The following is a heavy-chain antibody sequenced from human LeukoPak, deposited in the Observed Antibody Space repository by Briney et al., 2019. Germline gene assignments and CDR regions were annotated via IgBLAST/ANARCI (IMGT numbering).Heavy chain of an antibody. D-gene: IGHD3-10*01. Sequence: ASVKVSCKASGYTFTSYGISWVRQAPGQGLEWTGWISAYNGNTNYAQKLQGRVTMTTDTSTSTAYMELRSLRSDDTAVYYCARERNTMVRGVMSFWFDPWGQGTLVTVSS. J-gene: IGHJ5*02. CDR1: GYTFTSYG. CDR3: ARERNTMVRGVMSFWFDP. CDR2: ISAYNGNT. V-gene: IGHV1-18*01.